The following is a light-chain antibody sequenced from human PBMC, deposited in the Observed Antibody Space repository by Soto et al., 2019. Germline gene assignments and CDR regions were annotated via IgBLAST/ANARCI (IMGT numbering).Light chain of an antibody. CDR1: QGISSY. CDR2: AAS. V-gene: IGKV1-8*01. J-gene: IGKJ4*01. Sequence: AIRMPQAPSSLSSSPLDRVNSSCRASQGISSYLAWYQQKPGKAPKLLIYAASTLQSGVPSRFSGSGSGTDFTLTISCLQSEDFATYYCQQYYSYPRAFGGGTKVDIK. CDR3: QQYYSYPRA.